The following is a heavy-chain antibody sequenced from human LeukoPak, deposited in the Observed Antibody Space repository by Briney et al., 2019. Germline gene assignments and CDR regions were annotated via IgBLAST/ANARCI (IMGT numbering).Heavy chain of an antibody. Sequence: SETLSLTCTDSGDSFRSYYWSWIRQPPGKGLEWIGYIYYSGSTNYNPSLKSRVTISVDTSKNQFSLKLNSVTAADTAVYYCARGRNLEWFDYWGQGTLVTVSS. CDR3: ARGRNLEWFDY. CDR1: GDSFRSYY. CDR2: IYYSGST. D-gene: IGHD3-3*01. V-gene: IGHV4-59*01. J-gene: IGHJ5*01.